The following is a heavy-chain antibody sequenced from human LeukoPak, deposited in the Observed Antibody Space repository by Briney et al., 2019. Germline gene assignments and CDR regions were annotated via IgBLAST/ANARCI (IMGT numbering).Heavy chain of an antibody. CDR3: ASGNYDSSGYYWY. CDR2: IIPILGIA. CDR1: GGTFSSYA. V-gene: IGHV1-69*04. Sequence: SVKVSCKASGGTFSSYAISWVRQAPGQGLEWMGRIIPILGIANYPQKFQGRVTITADKSTSTAYMELSSLRSEDTAVYYCASGNYDSSGYYWYWGQGTLVTVSS. D-gene: IGHD3-22*01. J-gene: IGHJ4*02.